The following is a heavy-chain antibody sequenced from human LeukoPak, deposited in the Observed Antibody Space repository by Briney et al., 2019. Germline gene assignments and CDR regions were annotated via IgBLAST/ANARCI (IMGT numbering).Heavy chain of an antibody. CDR3: ARDPNYGLQH. V-gene: IGHV4-34*01. D-gene: IGHD4-17*01. Sequence: PSETLSLTCAVYGGSFSGYYWSWIRQPPGKGLEWIGEINHSGSTNYNPSLKSRVTISVDTSKNQFSLKLNSVTAADTAVYYCARDPNYGLQHWGQGTLVTVSS. CDR1: GGSFSGYY. J-gene: IGHJ1*01. CDR2: INHSGST.